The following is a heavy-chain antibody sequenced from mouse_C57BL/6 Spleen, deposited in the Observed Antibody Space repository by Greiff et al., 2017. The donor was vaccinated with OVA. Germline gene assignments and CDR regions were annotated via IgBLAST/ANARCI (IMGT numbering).Heavy chain of an antibody. V-gene: IGHV5-6*01. CDR1: GFTFSSYG. CDR2: ISSGGSYT. J-gene: IGHJ2*01. Sequence: EVQLVESGGDLVKPGGSLKLSCAASGFTFSSYGMSWVRQTPDKRLEWVATISSGGSYTYYPDSVKGRFTISRDNAKNTLYLQMSSLKSEDTAMYYCARQGITTVYYFDYWGQGTTLTVSS. D-gene: IGHD1-1*01. CDR3: ARQGITTVYYFDY.